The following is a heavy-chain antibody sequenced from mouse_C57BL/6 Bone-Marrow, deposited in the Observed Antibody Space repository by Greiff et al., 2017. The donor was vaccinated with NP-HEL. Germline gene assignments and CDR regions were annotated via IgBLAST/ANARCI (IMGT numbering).Heavy chain of an antibody. V-gene: IGHV1-64*01. CDR3: ARGGLLRTSWFAY. CDR1: GFTFTSYW. J-gene: IGHJ3*01. D-gene: IGHD1-1*01. Sequence: VQLQQPGAELVKPGASVKLSCKASGFTFTSYWMHWVQQRPGQGLEWIGMIRPNSGCTNYHEKFKSKATLTVDKSTSTAYMQLSSLTSEDSAVYYCARGGLLRTSWFAYWGQGTLVTVSA. CDR2: IRPNSGCT.